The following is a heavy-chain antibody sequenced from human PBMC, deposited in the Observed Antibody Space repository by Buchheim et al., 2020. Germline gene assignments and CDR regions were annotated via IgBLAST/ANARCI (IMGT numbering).Heavy chain of an antibody. D-gene: IGHD4-23*01. CDR2: ISSSSSTI. J-gene: IGHJ2*01. CDR1: GFTFSSYS. V-gene: IGHV3-48*01. CDR3: ARDGPDYGGNSIGYFDL. Sequence: EVQLVESGGGLVQPGGSLRLSCAASGFTFSSYSMNWVRQAPGKGLEWVSYISSSSSTIYYADSVKGRFTISSDNAKNSLYLQMNSLRAEDTAVYYCARDGPDYGGNSIGYFDLWGRGTL.